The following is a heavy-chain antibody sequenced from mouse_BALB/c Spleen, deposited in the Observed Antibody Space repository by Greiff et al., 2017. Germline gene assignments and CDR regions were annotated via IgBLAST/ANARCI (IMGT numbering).Heavy chain of an antibody. Sequence: DVKLVESGGGLVKPGGSLKLSCAASGFTFSSYAMSWVRQTPEKRLEWVASISSGGSTYYPDSVKGRFTISRDNARNILYLQMSSLRSEDTAMYYCARGPRSLYFDYWGQGTTLTVSS. D-gene: IGHD2-10*02. V-gene: IGHV5-6-5*01. J-gene: IGHJ2*01. CDR3: ARGPRSLYFDY. CDR2: ISSGGST. CDR1: GFTFSSYA.